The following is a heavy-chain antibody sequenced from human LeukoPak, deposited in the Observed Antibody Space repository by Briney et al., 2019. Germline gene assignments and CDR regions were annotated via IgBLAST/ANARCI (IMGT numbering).Heavy chain of an antibody. D-gene: IGHD2-2*02. CDR1: GFTFSSYW. V-gene: IGHV3-74*01. CDR2: INSDGSST. J-gene: IGHJ4*02. CDR3: VKGCSSTGCYTSEC. Sequence: GGSLRLSCAASGFTFSSYWMHWVRQAPGKGLGWVSRINSDGSSTSYADSVKGRFTISRDNSKNTMYLQMNSLRAEDTALYYCVKGCSSTGCYTSECWGQGTLVTVSS.